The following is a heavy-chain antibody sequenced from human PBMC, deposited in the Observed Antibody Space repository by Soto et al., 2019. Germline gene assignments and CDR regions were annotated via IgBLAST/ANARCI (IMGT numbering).Heavy chain of an antibody. Sequence: QVQLVQSGAEVKKPGSSVKVSCKTSGVSFNNNGIGWVRQAPGHGLEWMGGVSPPFRTSNYARKFQGRISITADASTVTVNLELSSLTSADTAQYYCARVLYYGSGRYSPYGMDVWGQGTTVTVSS. D-gene: IGHD3-10*01. CDR1: GVSFNNNG. CDR2: VSPPFRTS. CDR3: ARVLYYGSGRYSPYGMDV. V-gene: IGHV1-69*01. J-gene: IGHJ6*02.